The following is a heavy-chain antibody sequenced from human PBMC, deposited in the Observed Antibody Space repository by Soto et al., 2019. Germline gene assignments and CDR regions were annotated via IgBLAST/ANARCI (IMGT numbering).Heavy chain of an antibody. CDR3: ARGSGWGDS. V-gene: IGHV3-7*03. CDR2: IKQDGSEK. D-gene: IGHD6-19*01. Sequence: EVQLVESGGGLVQPGGSLRLSCAASRFTFSTYSMTWVRQAPGKGLEWVANIKQDGSEKYYVDSVKGRFTISRDNTKKSLYLQMNSLRTQDTAVYYCARGSGWGDSWGQGTLVTVSS. J-gene: IGHJ4*02. CDR1: RFTFSTYS.